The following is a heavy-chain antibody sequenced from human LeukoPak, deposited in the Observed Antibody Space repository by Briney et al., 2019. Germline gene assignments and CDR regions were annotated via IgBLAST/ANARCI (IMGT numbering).Heavy chain of an antibody. J-gene: IGHJ4*02. CDR2: ISSSSDAI. CDR1: GFTFRDSS. D-gene: IGHD3-10*01. Sequence: PGGSLRLSCAASGFTFRDSSMNWVRQTPGKGLEWISYISSSSDAIYYADSVKGRFTISRDNVDNSLYLQMNSLRAEDTAVYHCATVRLYGSGNYYSDYWGQGTLVTVSS. V-gene: IGHV3-48*01. CDR3: ATVRLYGSGNYYSDY.